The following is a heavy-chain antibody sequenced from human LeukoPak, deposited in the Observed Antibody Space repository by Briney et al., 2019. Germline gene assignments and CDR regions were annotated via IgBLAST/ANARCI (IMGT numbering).Heavy chain of an antibody. J-gene: IGHJ6*02. CDR2: IKQDGSEK. CDR1: GFTFSSYW. D-gene: IGHD6-19*01. CDR3: ARDPYSSGWPSYYYYGMDV. V-gene: IGHV3-7*01. Sequence: GGSLRLSCAASGFTFSSYWMSWVRRAPGKGLEWVANIKQDGSEKYYVDSVKGRFTISRDNAKNSLYLQMNSLRAEDTAVYYCARDPYSSGWPSYYYYGMDVWGQGTTVTVSS.